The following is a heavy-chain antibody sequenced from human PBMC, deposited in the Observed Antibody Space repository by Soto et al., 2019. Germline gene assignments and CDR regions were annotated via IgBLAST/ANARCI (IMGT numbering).Heavy chain of an antibody. D-gene: IGHD4-17*01. J-gene: IGHJ6*02. V-gene: IGHV1-69*13. Sequence: SVKVSCKASGGTFSSYAISWVRQAPGQGLEWMGGIIPIFGTANYAQKFQGGVTITADESTGTAYLELSSLRSADKAVYYCARTNIMRYGDYYYYYGMDVWGQGTTVTVSS. CDR2: IIPIFGTA. CDR1: GGTFSSYA. CDR3: ARTNIMRYGDYYYYYGMDV.